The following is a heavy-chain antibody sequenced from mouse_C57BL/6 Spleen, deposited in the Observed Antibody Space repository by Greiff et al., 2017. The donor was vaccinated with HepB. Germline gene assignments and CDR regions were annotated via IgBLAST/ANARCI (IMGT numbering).Heavy chain of an antibody. CDR3: ARYDDYDDGYYAMDY. V-gene: IGHV1-81*01. J-gene: IGHJ4*01. Sequence: VQLQQSGAELARPGASVKLSCKASGYTFTSYGISWVKQRTGQGLEWIGEIYPRSGNTYYNEKFKGKATLTADKSSSTAYMELRSLTSEDSAVYFCARYDDYDDGYYAMDYWGQGTSVTVSS. D-gene: IGHD2-4*01. CDR1: GYTFTSYG. CDR2: IYPRSGNT.